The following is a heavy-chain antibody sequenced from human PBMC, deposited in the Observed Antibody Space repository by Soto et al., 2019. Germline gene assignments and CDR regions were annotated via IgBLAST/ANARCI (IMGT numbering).Heavy chain of an antibody. CDR2: IYPGDSDT. J-gene: IGHJ6*02. CDR3: ARQLLGFCSSPSCLNYYYYGMDV. D-gene: IGHD2-2*01. CDR1: GYSFTNYW. V-gene: IGHV5-51*01. Sequence: PGESLKISCKGSGYSFTNYWIGWVRQMPGKGLEWMGIIYPGDSDTRYSPSFQGQVTISADKSISTAYLQWSSLKASDTAMYYCARQLLGFCSSPSCLNYYYYGMDVWGQGTTVTVSS.